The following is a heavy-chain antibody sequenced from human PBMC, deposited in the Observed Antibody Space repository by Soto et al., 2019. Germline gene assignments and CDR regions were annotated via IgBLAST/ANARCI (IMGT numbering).Heavy chain of an antibody. CDR1: GGSISSSSYY. V-gene: IGHV4-39*01. Sequence: SETLSLTCTVSGGSISSSSYYWGWIRQPPGKGLEWIGSIYYSGSTYYNPSLKSRVTISVDTSKNQFSLKLSSVTAADTAVYYCARHAGIPVGAVADYYYYGMDVWGQGTTVTVSS. CDR3: ARHAGIPVGAVADYYYYGMDV. D-gene: IGHD6-19*01. J-gene: IGHJ6*02. CDR2: IYYSGST.